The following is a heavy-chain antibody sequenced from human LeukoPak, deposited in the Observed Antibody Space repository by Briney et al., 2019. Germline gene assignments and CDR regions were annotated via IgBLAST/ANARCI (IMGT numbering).Heavy chain of an antibody. CDR2: ISGSGSTV. CDR1: GFTFSDYY. J-gene: IGHJ5*01. D-gene: IGHD4-23*01. CDR3: ARDRGNSDPGDWFDS. V-gene: IGHV3-11*01. Sequence: GGSLRLSCAASGFTFSDYYMSWIRQAPGKGLEWVSYISGSGSTVYYAASVRGRFTISRDSAKNSLFLQMNSLRAEDTAVYYCARDRGNSDPGDWFDSWGQGTLVTVSS.